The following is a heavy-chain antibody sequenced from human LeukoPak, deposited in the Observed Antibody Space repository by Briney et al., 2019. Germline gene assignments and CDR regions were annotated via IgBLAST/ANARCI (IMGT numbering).Heavy chain of an antibody. J-gene: IGHJ6*04. Sequence: SQTLSLTCAISGDSVSSISVAWNWIRQSPSRGLEWLGRTYYRSRWYYEYAVSVKSRINISPDTSKNQFSLQLTSVTPEETAVYYGSLARSESHYGMDVWGKGPTVTVSS. CDR2: TYYRSRWYY. CDR1: GDSVSSISVA. V-gene: IGHV6-1*01. D-gene: IGHD3-10*01. CDR3: SLARSESHYGMDV.